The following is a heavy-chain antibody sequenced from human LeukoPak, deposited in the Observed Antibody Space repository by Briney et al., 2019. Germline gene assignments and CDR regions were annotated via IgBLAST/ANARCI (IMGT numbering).Heavy chain of an antibody. CDR1: GYTFTSHH. J-gene: IGHJ4*02. Sequence: ASVKVSCKASGYTFTSHHIHWVRQAPGQGLEWMGIINPIGGNTGYAQKFQGRVTVTRDTSTSTVYMELSSLRSDDTAVYYCAILAEGELDDWGQGTLVTVSS. CDR2: INPIGGNT. CDR3: AILAEGELDD. V-gene: IGHV1-46*01. D-gene: IGHD6-13*01.